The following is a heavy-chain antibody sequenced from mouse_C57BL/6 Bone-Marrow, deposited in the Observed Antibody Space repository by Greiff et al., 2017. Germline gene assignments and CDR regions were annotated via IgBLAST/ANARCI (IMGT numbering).Heavy chain of an antibody. CDR1: GYTFTSYW. V-gene: IGHV1-64*01. CDR2: IHPNSGST. D-gene: IGHD2-3*01. CDR3: AREGDGYYFDY. Sequence: QVQLQQPGAELVKPGASVKLSCKASGYTFTSYWMHWVKHRPGQGLEWIGMIHPNSGSTNYNEKFKSKATLTVDKSSSTAYMQLSSLTSEDSAVYYCAREGDGYYFDYWGQGTTLTVSS. J-gene: IGHJ2*01.